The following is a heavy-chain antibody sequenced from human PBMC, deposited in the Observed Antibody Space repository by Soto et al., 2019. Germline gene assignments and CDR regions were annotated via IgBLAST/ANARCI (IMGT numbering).Heavy chain of an antibody. V-gene: IGHV4-34*01. CDR1: GGSFSGYY. CDR3: ASIAVAGNSADASDI. CDR2: INHSGST. D-gene: IGHD6-19*01. J-gene: IGHJ3*02. Sequence: SETLSLTCAVYGGSFSGYYWSWIRQPPGKGLEWIGEINHSGSTNYNPSLKSRVTISVDTSKNQFSLKLSSVTAADTAVYYCASIAVAGNSADASDIWGQGTMVTVSS.